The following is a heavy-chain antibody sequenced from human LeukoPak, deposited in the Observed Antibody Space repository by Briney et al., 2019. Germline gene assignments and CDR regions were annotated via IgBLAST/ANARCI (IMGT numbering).Heavy chain of an antibody. Sequence: GGSLRLSCAASGFSFSNYWMSWVHPAPGKGLEWVANIDPHGSETQYVGSVKGRFATSRDNAKNSLYVQMNSLRAEDTAIYYCARIWYFGDNNWRYFDYWGQGTLVTVAS. J-gene: IGHJ4*03. CDR2: IDPHGSET. D-gene: IGHD1-1*01. CDR3: ARIWYFGDNNWRYFDY. V-gene: IGHV3-7*01. CDR1: GFSFSNYW.